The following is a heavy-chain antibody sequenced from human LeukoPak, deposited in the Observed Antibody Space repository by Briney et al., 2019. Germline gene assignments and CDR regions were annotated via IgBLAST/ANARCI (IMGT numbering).Heavy chain of an antibody. CDR3: ARSFYDPYYFYMDV. D-gene: IGHD3-3*01. CDR2: MNPNSGNT. J-gene: IGHJ6*03. CDR1: GYTFTSYD. V-gene: IGHV1-8*01. Sequence: ASVKVSCKASGYTFTSYDINWVRQATGQGLEWMGWMNPNSGNTGYAQKFQGRVTMTRNTSISTAYMELSSLRSDDTAVYYCARSFYDPYYFYMDVWGKGTTVTVSS.